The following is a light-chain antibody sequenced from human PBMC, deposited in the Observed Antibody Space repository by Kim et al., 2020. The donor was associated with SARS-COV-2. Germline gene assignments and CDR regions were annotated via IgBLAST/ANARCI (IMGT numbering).Light chain of an antibody. J-gene: IGLJ3*02. Sequence: QVGLTQPPSVSKGLRQTATLTCTGNSNNIGNQGAVWLQHHQGHPPKLLSYRNNNRPSGISERLSASRSGNTASLTITGLQPEDEADYYCSAWDSSLGAWVFGGGTQLTVL. V-gene: IGLV10-54*01. CDR2: RNN. CDR1: SNNIGNQG. CDR3: SAWDSSLGAWV.